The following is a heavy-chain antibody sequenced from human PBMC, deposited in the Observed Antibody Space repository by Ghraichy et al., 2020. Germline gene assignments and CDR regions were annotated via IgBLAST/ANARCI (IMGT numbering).Heavy chain of an antibody. CDR3: AKARTYYYGSGSYFDY. Sequence: GESLRLSCAASGFTLSSYAMSWVRQAPGKGLEWVSAISASGGSTYYADSVKGRFTISRDNSKNTLYLQMNSLRAEDTAVYYCAKARTYYYGSGSYFDYWGQGTLVTVSS. J-gene: IGHJ4*02. CDR1: GFTLSSYA. D-gene: IGHD3-10*01. CDR2: ISASGGST. V-gene: IGHV3-23*01.